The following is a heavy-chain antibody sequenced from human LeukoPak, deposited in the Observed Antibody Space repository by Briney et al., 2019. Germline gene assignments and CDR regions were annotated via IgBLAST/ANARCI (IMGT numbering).Heavy chain of an antibody. CDR3: ARESSGSSSSFDY. CDR1: GFTFSSCW. Sequence: GGSLRLSCAASGFTFSSCWMSWVRQAPGKGLEWVANIKQDGSEKYYVDSVKGRFTISRDNAKNSLYLQMNSLRAEDTAVYYCARESSGSSSSFDYWGQGTLVTVSS. V-gene: IGHV3-7*01. CDR2: IKQDGSEK. D-gene: IGHD6-6*01. J-gene: IGHJ4*02.